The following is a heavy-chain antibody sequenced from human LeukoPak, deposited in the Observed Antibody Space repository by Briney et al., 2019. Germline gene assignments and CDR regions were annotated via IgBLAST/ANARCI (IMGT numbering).Heavy chain of an antibody. CDR1: GFTFSSYA. CDR3: AKDREVIVPAAGDY. Sequence: GGSLRLSCAASGFTFSSYAMSWVRQAPGKGLEGVSAVTGSGGNTYYANSVKGRFTISRDNSKNTLHLQMNSLRAEDTAVYYCAKDREVIVPAAGDYWGQGTLVTVSS. J-gene: IGHJ4*02. CDR2: VTGSGGNT. V-gene: IGHV3-23*01. D-gene: IGHD2-2*01.